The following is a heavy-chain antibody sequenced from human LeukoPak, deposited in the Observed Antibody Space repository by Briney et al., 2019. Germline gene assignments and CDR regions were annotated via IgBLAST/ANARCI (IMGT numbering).Heavy chain of an antibody. Sequence: GSLRLSCAAPGFTFNSYAMNWVRQAPGKGLEWISAISASGASTFYADSVKGRFTISRDNAKNTMSLQLNSLRPEDTSIYYCAKSYRDYFDYWGRGTLVTVSS. D-gene: IGHD5-18*01. CDR3: AKSYRDYFDY. J-gene: IGHJ4*02. V-gene: IGHV3-23*01. CDR1: GFTFNSYA. CDR2: ISASGAST.